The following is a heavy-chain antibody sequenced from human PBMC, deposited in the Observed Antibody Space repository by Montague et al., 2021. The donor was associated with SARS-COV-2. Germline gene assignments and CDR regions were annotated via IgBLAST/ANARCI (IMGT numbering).Heavy chain of an antibody. CDR3: ARGYQLRFLEWSSRQSTFDY. CDR1: GGSFSGYY. Sequence: SETLSLTCAVYGGSFSGYYWSWIRQPPGKGLEWIGEINHSGSTNYNPSLKSRATISVDTSKNQFSLKLSSVTAADTAVYYCARGYQLRFLEWSSRQSTFDYWGQGTRVTVSS. J-gene: IGHJ4*02. D-gene: IGHD3-3*01. CDR2: INHSGST. V-gene: IGHV4-34*01.